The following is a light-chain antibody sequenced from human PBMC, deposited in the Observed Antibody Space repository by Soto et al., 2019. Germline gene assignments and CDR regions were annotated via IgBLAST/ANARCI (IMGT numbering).Light chain of an antibody. CDR3: QQYQNSPRT. Sequence: ETVLKQSPGTLSLSQGERATVSCRASQSVGGSSLAWYQQRPGQAPRLLIYDTSKRATGIPDRFSGSGSGTDFTLTISRLEPEDFAVYYCQQYQNSPRTFGQGTKVDI. J-gene: IGKJ1*01. CDR1: QSVGGSS. V-gene: IGKV3-20*01. CDR2: DTS.